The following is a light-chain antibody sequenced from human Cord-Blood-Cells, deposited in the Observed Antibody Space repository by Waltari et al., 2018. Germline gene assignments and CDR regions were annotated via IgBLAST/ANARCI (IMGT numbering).Light chain of an antibody. V-gene: IGLV1-47*01. Sequence: QSVLTQPPSASGTPGQRVTISCSGSSSNIGSNYVYWYQQLPGTAPKLLIYRNNQRPSGVPDLFSGSKSGTSASLAISRLRSEDEADYYCAAWDDSLSGWVFGGGTKLTVL. CDR3: AAWDDSLSGWV. CDR2: RNN. J-gene: IGLJ3*02. CDR1: SSNIGSNY.